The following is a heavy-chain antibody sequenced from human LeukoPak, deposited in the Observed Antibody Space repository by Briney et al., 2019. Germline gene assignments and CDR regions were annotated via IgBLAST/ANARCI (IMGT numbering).Heavy chain of an antibody. D-gene: IGHD3-10*01. CDR3: ARGPDRGSGRHLDY. CDR2: IYYSGST. V-gene: IGHV4-59*11. J-gene: IGHJ4*02. CDR1: GGSISSHY. Sequence: PSETLSLTCTVSGGSISSHYWSWIRQPPGKGLEWIGYIYYSGSTNYSPSLKSRVTISVDTSKNQFSLKLSSVTAADTAVYYCARGPDRGSGRHLDYWGQGTLVTVSS.